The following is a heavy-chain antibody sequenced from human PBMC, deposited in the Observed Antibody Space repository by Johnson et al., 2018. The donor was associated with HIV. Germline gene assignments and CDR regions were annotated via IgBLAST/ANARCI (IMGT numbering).Heavy chain of an antibody. D-gene: IGHD3-10*01. CDR1: GFTFSSYD. V-gene: IGHV3-13*01. J-gene: IGHJ3*02. CDR2: IGTAGDT. Sequence: VQLVESGGGLVQPGGSLRLSCAASGFTFSSYDMHWVRQETGKGLEWVSTIGTAGDTYYPGSVKGRFSISRDNSKNTLYLQMSSLSAEDTAVYYCARGPLFYYSSGLWAFDIWGQGTMVTVSS. CDR3: ARGPLFYYSSGLWAFDI.